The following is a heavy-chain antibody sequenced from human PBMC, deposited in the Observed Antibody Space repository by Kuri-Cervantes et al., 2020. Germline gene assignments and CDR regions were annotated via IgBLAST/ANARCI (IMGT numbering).Heavy chain of an antibody. CDR3: ARGHNGPFDY. CDR1: GGSISSYY. Sequence: SETLSLTCTVSGGSISSYYWGWIRQPPGKGLEWIGSIYYSGSTYYNPSLKSRVTISVDTSKNQFSLKLSSVTAADTAVYYCARGHNGPFDYWGQGTLVTVSS. D-gene: IGHD1-14*01. V-gene: IGHV4-39*07. CDR2: IYYSGST. J-gene: IGHJ4*02.